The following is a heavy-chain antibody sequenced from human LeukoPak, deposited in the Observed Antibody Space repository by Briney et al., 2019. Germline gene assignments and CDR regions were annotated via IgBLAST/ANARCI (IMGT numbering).Heavy chain of an antibody. CDR1: GGSISSYY. CDR3: AREGGNSGAFDI. D-gene: IGHD4-23*01. Sequence: SETLSLTCTLSGGSISSYYWSWIRQPPGKGLEWIGYIYYSGSTNYNPSLKSRVTISVDTSKNQFSLKLSSVTAADTAVYYCAREGGNSGAFDIWGQGTMVTVSS. J-gene: IGHJ3*02. CDR2: IYYSGST. V-gene: IGHV4-59*01.